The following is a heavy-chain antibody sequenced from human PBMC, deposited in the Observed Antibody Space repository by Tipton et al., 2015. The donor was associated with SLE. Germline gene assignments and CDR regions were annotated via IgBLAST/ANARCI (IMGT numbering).Heavy chain of an antibody. CDR2: IYHSGST. CDR3: ARQGTGFGSGRDDY. D-gene: IGHD1-14*01. CDR1: GYSISSGYY. V-gene: IGHV4-38-2*01. J-gene: IGHJ4*02. Sequence: LRLSCAVSGYSISSGYYWGWIRQPPGKGLEWIGSIYHSGSTYYTPSLKSRVTASVDTSKNQFSLSLYSVTVDDTAVYYCARQGTGFGSGRDDYWGQGILVTVSS.